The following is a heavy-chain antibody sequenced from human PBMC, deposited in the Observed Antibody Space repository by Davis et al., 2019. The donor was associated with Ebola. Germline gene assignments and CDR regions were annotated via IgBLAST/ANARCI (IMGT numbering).Heavy chain of an antibody. J-gene: IGHJ4*02. CDR1: GYSFTSYW. CDR2: IDPSDSYT. CDR3: ARGPPTDGCTSCSHFDY. Sequence: GESLKISCKGSGYSFTSYWISWVRQMPGKGLEWMGRIDPSDSYTNYSPSFQGHVTISADKSISTAYLQWSSLKASDTAMYYCARGPPTDGCTSCSHFDYWGQGTLVTVSS. V-gene: IGHV5-10-1*01. D-gene: IGHD2-2*01.